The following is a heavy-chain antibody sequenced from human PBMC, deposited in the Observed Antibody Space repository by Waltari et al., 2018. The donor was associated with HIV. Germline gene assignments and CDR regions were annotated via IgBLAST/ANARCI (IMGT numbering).Heavy chain of an antibody. CDR1: GFTFSSYS. Sequence: EVQMVESGGGLVQPGGYLRLSCAGSGFTFSSYSMNGVRQAPGKGLEWVSYISSSSSTLYYADSVKGRFTIYSNNAKNSLYLQMNSLRAEDTAVYYCAGDDYGMDVWGQGTTVTVSS. CDR2: ISSSSSTL. J-gene: IGHJ6*02. CDR3: AGDDYGMDV. V-gene: IGHV3-48*04.